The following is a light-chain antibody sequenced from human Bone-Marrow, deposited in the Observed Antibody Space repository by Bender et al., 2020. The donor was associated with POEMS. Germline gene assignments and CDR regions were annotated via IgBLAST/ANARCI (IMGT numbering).Light chain of an antibody. CDR3: CTYAGPAPNGE. CDR1: SSDIGGYKY. V-gene: IGLV2-11*01. Sequence: QSALTQPRSVSGSPGQSVTISCTGTSSDIGGYKYVSWYQQRPDKAPKLIIYDVFKRPSGVPDRFSGSKSGNTASLTISVRQADDRTEYHSCTYAGPAPNGEFGGGTKVTVL. CDR2: DVF. J-gene: IGLJ2*01.